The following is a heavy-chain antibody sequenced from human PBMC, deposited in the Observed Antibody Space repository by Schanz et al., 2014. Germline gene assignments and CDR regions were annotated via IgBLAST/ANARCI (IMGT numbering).Heavy chain of an antibody. CDR3: ARGGGPEDVFDI. D-gene: IGHD5-12*01. CDR2: INPSGGGT. V-gene: IGHV1-2*02. Sequence: QVQLVQSGAEVKKPGASVKVSCKASGYTFVSYSMHWVRQAPGQGLEWMGIINPSGGGTNYAQKFQGRVTMTRDTSISTAYMELSSLRSDDTAVYYCARGGGPEDVFDIWGQGTILTVSS. CDR1: GYTFVSYS. J-gene: IGHJ3*02.